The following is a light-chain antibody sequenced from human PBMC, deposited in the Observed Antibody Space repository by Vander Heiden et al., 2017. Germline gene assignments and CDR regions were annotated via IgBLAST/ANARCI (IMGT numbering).Light chain of an antibody. CDR1: QSISSW. CDR3: QQYNSSLYT. J-gene: IGKJ2*01. V-gene: IGKV1-5*03. CDR2: KAS. Sequence: DIQMTQSPSTLSASVGDRVTITCRASQSISSWLGWYQQKPGKAPKLLIYKASSLESGVPSRFSGSGSGTEFTLTISSLQPDDFATYYCQQYNSSLYTFGQGTKLEIK.